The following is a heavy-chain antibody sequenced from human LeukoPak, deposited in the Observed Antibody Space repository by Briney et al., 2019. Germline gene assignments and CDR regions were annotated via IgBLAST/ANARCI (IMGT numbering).Heavy chain of an antibody. CDR3: ARASGYYGSDWFDP. D-gene: IGHD3-10*01. J-gene: IGHJ5*02. CDR2: MNPNSGNT. Sequence: ASVKVSCKASGYTFTSYDINWVRQATGQGLEWMGWMNPNSGNTGYAQKFQGRVTITRNTSISTAYMELSSLRSEDTAVYYCARASGYYGSDWFDPWGQGTLVTVTS. CDR1: GYTFTSYD. V-gene: IGHV1-8*03.